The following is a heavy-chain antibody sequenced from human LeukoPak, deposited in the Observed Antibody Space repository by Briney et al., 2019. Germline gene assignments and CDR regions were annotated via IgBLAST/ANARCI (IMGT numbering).Heavy chain of an antibody. CDR1: GFTFRSYR. Sequence: GGSLRLFCADAGFTFRSYRMSWGRQALGTGLEWVANINQDGSEKYYLDSVKGRFTISRDNAKNSLYLQMNSLRAEDTAVYYCARDDYQAAWDWGQGTLVTVSS. D-gene: IGHD1-26*01. V-gene: IGHV3-7*05. CDR2: INQDGSEK. J-gene: IGHJ4*02. CDR3: ARDDYQAAWD.